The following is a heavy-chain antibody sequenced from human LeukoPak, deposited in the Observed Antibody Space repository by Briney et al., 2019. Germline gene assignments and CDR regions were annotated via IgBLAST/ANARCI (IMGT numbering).Heavy chain of an antibody. V-gene: IGHV4-4*07. D-gene: IGHD3-22*01. CDR1: GGSLSSYY. J-gene: IGHJ4*02. Sequence: SETLSLTCPVSGGSLSSYYWRWIRQPAGKGLKWIGRINTSGSTKYNPSLKSRVTMSVDTSNNQLSLKLSSVAAAETAVDYCARAGSSGHCTGEFDYWGQGTLVTVSS. CDR2: INTSGST. CDR3: ARAGSSGHCTGEFDY.